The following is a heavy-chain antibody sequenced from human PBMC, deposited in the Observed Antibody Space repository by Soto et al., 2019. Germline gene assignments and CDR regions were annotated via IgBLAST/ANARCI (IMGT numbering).Heavy chain of an antibody. J-gene: IGHJ6*03. Sequence: QVPLVQSGAEVKKPGASVKVSCKASGYTFTDYTMHWVRQAPGQRLEWMGWINAVNGNTKYSQKFQGRDTITRDTSASTAYMELSSLRSEDTAVYYCARDLGYCSSTSCYDYYYYYMDVWGKGTTVTVSS. V-gene: IGHV1-3*01. CDR3: ARDLGYCSSTSCYDYYYYYMDV. CDR1: GYTFTDYT. CDR2: INAVNGNT. D-gene: IGHD2-2*01.